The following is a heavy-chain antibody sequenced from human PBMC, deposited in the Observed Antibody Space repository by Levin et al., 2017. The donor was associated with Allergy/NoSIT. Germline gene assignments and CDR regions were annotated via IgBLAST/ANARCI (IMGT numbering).Heavy chain of an antibody. V-gene: IGHV4-38-2*02. CDR1: GYSISSGYY. CDR3: ARDLGGVSGGSCYGT. D-gene: IGHD2-15*01. J-gene: IGHJ5*02. Sequence: SQTLSLTCAVSGYSISSGYYWGWIRQPPGKGLEWIGSIYHSGSTYYNPSLKSRVTISVDTSKNQLSLKLSSVTAADTAVYYCARDLGGVSGGSCYGTWGQGTLVTVSS. CDR2: IYHSGST.